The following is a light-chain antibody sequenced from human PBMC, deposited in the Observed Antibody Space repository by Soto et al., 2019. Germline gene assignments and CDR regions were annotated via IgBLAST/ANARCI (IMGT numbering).Light chain of an antibody. J-gene: IGKJ5*01. CDR1: QSVSSSY. CDR2: GAS. CDR3: QQYCSSPPIT. V-gene: IGKV3-20*01. Sequence: EIVLTQSPGTLSLSPGERATLSCRASQSVSSSYLAWYQQKPGQAPRLLIYGASSRATGIPDRFSGSGSGTDFTLTISKLEPEELAVYYCQQYCSSPPITFGQGTRLEIK.